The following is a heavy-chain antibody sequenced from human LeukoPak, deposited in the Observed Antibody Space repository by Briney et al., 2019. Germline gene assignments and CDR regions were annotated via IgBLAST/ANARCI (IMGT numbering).Heavy chain of an antibody. D-gene: IGHD6-13*01. V-gene: IGHV3-48*01. J-gene: IGHJ4*02. CDR2: ISRSSTTI. CDR3: ASDPLSSSSFDY. Sequence: GGSLRLSCAASGFSFSSYSMNWVRQAPGKVLEWVSYISRSSTTIYYADSVKGRFTISRDNAKSSLYLQMNSLRAEDTAVYYCASDPLSSSSFDYWGQGTLVTVSS. CDR1: GFSFSSYS.